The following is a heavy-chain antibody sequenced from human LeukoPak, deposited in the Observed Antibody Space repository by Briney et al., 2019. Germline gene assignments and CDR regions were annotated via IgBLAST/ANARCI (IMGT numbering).Heavy chain of an antibody. CDR2: VYYSGTT. Sequence: SETLSLTCTVSGGSLSSYYWSWIRQPPGKGLDWIGFVYYSGTTYYNPSLKSRVTISVDMSTNQFSLKMYSVSAADTALYYCARVGATTRSFDYWGQGALVTVSS. CDR3: ARVGATTRSFDY. CDR1: GGSLSSYY. J-gene: IGHJ4*02. V-gene: IGHV4-59*01. D-gene: IGHD1-26*01.